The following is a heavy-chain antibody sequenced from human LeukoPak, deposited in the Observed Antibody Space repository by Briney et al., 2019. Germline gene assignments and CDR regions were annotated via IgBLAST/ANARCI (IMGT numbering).Heavy chain of an antibody. D-gene: IGHD3-10*01. J-gene: IGHJ4*02. Sequence: GGSLRLACAASGFTFSNAWMSWVRQAPGKGLEWVGRIKSKTDGGTTDYAATVKGRFTISRDDSKNTLYLQMNSLRAEDTAVYYCARAFGRGYVRLTDLIDYWGQGTLVTVSS. CDR2: IKSKTDGGTT. CDR1: GFTFSNAW. CDR3: ARAFGRGYVRLTDLIDY. V-gene: IGHV3-15*01.